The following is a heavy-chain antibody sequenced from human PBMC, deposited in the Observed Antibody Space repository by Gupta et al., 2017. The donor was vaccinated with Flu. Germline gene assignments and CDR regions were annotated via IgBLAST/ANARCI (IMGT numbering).Heavy chain of an antibody. CDR1: GSSLSDCH. J-gene: IGHJ4*02. V-gene: IGHV3-48*02. CDR2: IGSGGNT. Sequence: EVHLVESGGGLVQPGGSLRLTCVISGSSLSDCHMNWIRQVPGKGPEWISYIGSGGNTDYADSVRGRFTISRDNARDSVFLQMNSLRDEDTALYYCARDLDWAFIFWGQGVLVTVSS. CDR3: ARDLDWAFIF. D-gene: IGHD2-21*01.